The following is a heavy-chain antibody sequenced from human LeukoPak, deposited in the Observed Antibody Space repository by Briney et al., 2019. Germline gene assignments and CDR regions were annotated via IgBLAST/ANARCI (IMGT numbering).Heavy chain of an antibody. D-gene: IGHD6-13*01. Sequence: GGSLRLSCAASGFTFSSYGMHWVRQAPGKGLEWVAVIWHDGSNKYYADSVKGRFTISRDNSKNTLYLQMNSLRAEDTAVYYCARAIAAAGPLDYWGQGTLVTVSS. V-gene: IGHV3-33*01. CDR1: GFTFSSYG. CDR2: IWHDGSNK. J-gene: IGHJ4*02. CDR3: ARAIAAAGPLDY.